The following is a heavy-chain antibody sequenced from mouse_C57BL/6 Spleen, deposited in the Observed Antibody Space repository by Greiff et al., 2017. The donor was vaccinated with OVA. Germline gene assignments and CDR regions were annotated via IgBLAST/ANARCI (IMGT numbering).Heavy chain of an antibody. J-gene: IGHJ4*01. CDR2: IRNKANGYTT. CDR3: ARSFYDGYYAMDY. Sequence: DVMLVESGGGLVQPGGSLSLSCAASGFTFTDYYMSWVRQPPGKALEWLGFIRNKANGYTTEYSASVKGRFTISRDNSQSILYLQMNALRAEDSATYYCARSFYDGYYAMDYWGQGTSVTVSS. D-gene: IGHD2-3*01. V-gene: IGHV7-3*01. CDR1: GFTFTDYY.